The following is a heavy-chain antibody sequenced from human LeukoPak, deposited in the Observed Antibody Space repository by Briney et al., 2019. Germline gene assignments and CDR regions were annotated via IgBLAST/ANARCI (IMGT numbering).Heavy chain of an antibody. Sequence: GGSLRLSCAASGFTFDDYAMHWVRQAPGKGLEWVSLISWDGGSTYYADSVKGRFTVSRDNSKNSLYLQMNSLRAEDTALYYCAKEASFPLAGIDYWGQGTLVAVSS. J-gene: IGHJ4*02. CDR3: AKEASFPLAGIDY. CDR1: GFTFDDYA. V-gene: IGHV3-43D*03. CDR2: ISWDGGST. D-gene: IGHD6-19*01.